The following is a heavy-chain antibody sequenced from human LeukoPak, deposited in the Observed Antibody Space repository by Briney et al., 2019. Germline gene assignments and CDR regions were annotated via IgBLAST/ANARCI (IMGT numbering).Heavy chain of an antibody. Sequence: SQTLPLTCAISGDSVSSNNAAWNWIRQSPSRGLEWLGRTYYRSKWSYNYALSVQSRISIKSDTSKNQFSLQLKSVTPEDTAVYYCARSTGDMDSWGQGTLVTVSS. V-gene: IGHV6-1*01. CDR2: TYYRSKWSY. J-gene: IGHJ4*02. CDR3: ARSTGDMDS. D-gene: IGHD2-8*02. CDR1: GDSVSSNNAA.